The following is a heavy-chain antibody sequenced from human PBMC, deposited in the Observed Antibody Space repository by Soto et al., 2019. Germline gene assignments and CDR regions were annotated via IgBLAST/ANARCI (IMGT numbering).Heavy chain of an antibody. Sequence: ASVKVSCKPSGYSFSNFYVHWVRQAPGQGLEWMGIINPSGGSTSYAQKFQGRVTMTRDTSTSTVYMELSSLRSEDTAVYYCARGYYYDSSGPDYWGQGTLVTVSS. CDR2: INPSGGST. CDR3: ARGYYYDSSGPDY. CDR1: GYSFSNFY. D-gene: IGHD3-22*01. J-gene: IGHJ4*02. V-gene: IGHV1-46*01.